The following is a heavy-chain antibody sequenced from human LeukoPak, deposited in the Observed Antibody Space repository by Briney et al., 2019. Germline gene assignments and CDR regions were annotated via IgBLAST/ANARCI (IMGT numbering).Heavy chain of an antibody. CDR1: GFTFGDYA. CDR3: AKDTRQKFDWLSFFDS. V-gene: IGHV3-9*01. D-gene: IGHD3-9*01. Sequence: GRSLRLSCAASGFTFGDYALHGVRQAPGTGLEWVSGISWNSGSIGYADSVKGRFTISRDNAKNSLYLQMNSLRAEDTALYYCAKDTRQKFDWLSFFDSWGQGTLVTVSS. CDR2: ISWNSGSI. J-gene: IGHJ5*01.